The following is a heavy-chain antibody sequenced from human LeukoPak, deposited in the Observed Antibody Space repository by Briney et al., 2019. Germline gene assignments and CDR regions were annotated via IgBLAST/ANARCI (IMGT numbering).Heavy chain of an antibody. CDR2: IYTSGST. V-gene: IGHV4-4*07. Sequence: SETLSLTCTVSGGSISSYYWSWIRQPAGKGLEWIGRIYTSGSTNYNPSLKSRVTISVDTSKNQFSLKLSSVTAADTAVYYCARALSGYCSSTSCFDYYYYYMDVWGKGTTVTVSS. D-gene: IGHD2-2*03. CDR3: ARALSGYCSSTSCFDYYYYYMDV. J-gene: IGHJ6*03. CDR1: GGSISSYY.